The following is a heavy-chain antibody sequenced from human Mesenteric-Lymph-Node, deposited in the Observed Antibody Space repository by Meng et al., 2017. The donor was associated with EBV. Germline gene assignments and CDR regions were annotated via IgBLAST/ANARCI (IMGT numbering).Heavy chain of an antibody. Sequence: QVQLVVFGGEVVSSGGSLKLSCVPSGFIFSTVGMHWVRQAPGKGLEWVAVISYDGDDKSYGDSVKGRFTISRDNSNNTLYLQMNNLRPEDAAVYYCAKDRSNGASGSGWYSDSWGRGTLVTVSS. CDR1: GFIFSTVG. CDR3: AKDRSNGASGSGWYSDS. V-gene: IGHV3-30*18. D-gene: IGHD6-25*01. J-gene: IGHJ4*02. CDR2: ISYDGDDK.